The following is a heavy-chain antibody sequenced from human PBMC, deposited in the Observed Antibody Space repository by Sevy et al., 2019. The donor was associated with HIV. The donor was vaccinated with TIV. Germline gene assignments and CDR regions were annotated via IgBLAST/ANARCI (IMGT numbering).Heavy chain of an antibody. CDR3: ARDRKVLLVVYAIPFDAFDI. J-gene: IGHJ3*02. V-gene: IGHV3-30*02. Sequence: GGSLRLSCTASGFTFSNHAMHWVRQGPGKGPEWVAFIRNDGSHEYYADSVKGRFTISRDNSKNTLYLQMNSLRPEGTAVYYCARDRKVLLVVYAIPFDAFDIWGQGTMVTVSS. CDR2: IRNDGSHE. CDR1: GFTFSNHA. D-gene: IGHD2-8*02.